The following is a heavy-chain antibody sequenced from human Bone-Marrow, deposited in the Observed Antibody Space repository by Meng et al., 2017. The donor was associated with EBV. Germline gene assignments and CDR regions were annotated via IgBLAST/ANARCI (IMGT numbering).Heavy chain of an antibody. CDR3: AMGLATDFDY. Sequence: GQLGQSGAKVKKPGASLKGSCKASGYTFTGYYIHWVRQAPGQGLEWVGWINPNSGGTNYAEKFQGRVTMTRDTSITTAFMELSSLKSDDTAVYYCAMGLATDFDYWGQGTLVTVPS. CDR1: GYTFTGYY. V-gene: IGHV1-2*02. D-gene: IGHD5-12*01. J-gene: IGHJ4*02. CDR2: INPNSGGT.